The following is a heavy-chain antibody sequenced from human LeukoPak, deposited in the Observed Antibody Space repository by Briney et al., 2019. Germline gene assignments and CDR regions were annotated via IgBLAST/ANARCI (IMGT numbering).Heavy chain of an antibody. V-gene: IGHV4-39*01. CDR1: GGSISSGSYY. J-gene: IGHJ4*02. D-gene: IGHD5-18*01. CDR3: XXGGRDTGFDY. Sequence: SETLSLTCTVSGGSISSGSYYWGWIRQPPGKGLECIGSIYYSGTTYYNPSLKSRVTISVDTSKNQFSLKLTSVTAADTAVYYXXXGGRDTGFDYWGQGTLVTVSS. CDR2: IYYSGTT.